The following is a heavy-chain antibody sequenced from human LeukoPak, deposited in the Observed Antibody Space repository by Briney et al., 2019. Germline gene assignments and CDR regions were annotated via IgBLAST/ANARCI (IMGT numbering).Heavy chain of an antibody. V-gene: IGHV1-2*02. CDR2: INPNSGGT. CDR1: GYTFTGPY. J-gene: IGHJ4*02. CDR3: ARVEYCTKGVCINFDL. Sequence: VASVKVSCKASGYTFTGPYIHWMRQAPGQGLEWMAWINPNSGGTKYAQKFQGRVTVTRDTSTSTAYMELSGLRADDTATYYCARVEYCTKGVCINFDLWGQGTLVAVSS. D-gene: IGHD2-8*01.